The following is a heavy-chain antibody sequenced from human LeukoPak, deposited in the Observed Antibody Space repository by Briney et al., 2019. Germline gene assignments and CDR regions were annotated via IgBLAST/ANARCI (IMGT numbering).Heavy chain of an antibody. J-gene: IGHJ4*02. CDR2: ISGSGDST. V-gene: IGHV3-23*01. Sequence: GGSLRLSCAASGFTFGNYAMSWVRQAPGKGLEWVSAISGSGDSTHYADSVKGRFTISRGNSKYTLYLQMNSLRAEDTAVYYCAKDPTDFDSSGQTYFDYWGQGTLVTVSS. D-gene: IGHD3-22*01. CDR1: GFTFGNYA. CDR3: AKDPTDFDSSGQTYFDY.